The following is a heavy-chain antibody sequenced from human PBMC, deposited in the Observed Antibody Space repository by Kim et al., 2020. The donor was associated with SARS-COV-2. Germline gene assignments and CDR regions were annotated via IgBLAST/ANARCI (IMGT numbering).Heavy chain of an antibody. CDR1: GFTFSSYA. J-gene: IGHJ4*02. V-gene: IGHV3-23*01. D-gene: IGHD3-22*01. CDR3: AAGQWLARRYFDY. CDR2: ISFSGGTI. Sequence: GGSLRLSCAASGFTFSSYAMSWVRQAPGRGLEWVSVISFSGGTIYYADSVKARFTISRDNSKNTVYLQMDSLRAEDTAVYYCAAGQWLARRYFDYWGQGTLVTVSS.